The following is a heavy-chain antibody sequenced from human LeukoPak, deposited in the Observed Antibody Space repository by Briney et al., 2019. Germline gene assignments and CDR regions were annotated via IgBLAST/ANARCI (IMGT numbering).Heavy chain of an antibody. J-gene: IGHJ6*03. V-gene: IGHV4-59*08. CDR3: ARQQGEAVAGRYNYYYMDV. CDR1: GGSISRYY. CDR2: IYYSGST. D-gene: IGHD6-19*01. Sequence: PSETLSLTCTVSGGSISRYYWSWIRQPPGKGLEWIGYIYYSGSTNYNPSLKSRVTISVDTSKNQFSLKLSSVTAADTAVYYCARQQGEAVAGRYNYYYMDVWGKGTTVTVSS.